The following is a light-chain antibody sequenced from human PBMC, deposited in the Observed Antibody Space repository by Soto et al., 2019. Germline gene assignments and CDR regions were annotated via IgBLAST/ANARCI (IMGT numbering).Light chain of an antibody. CDR1: QSVSTW. CDR3: QQYNRYSPT. Sequence: DVQMTQSPSTLSASVGDRVTITCRASQSVSTWLAWFQQRPGKAPKLLIYKASTLESGVPSRFSGSGSGTEFTLTISSLHPDDFATYYCQQYNRYSPTFGQGTKVDIK. J-gene: IGKJ1*01. V-gene: IGKV1-5*03. CDR2: KAS.